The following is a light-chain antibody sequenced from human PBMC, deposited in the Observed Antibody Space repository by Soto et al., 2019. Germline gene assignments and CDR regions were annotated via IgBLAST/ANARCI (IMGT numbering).Light chain of an antibody. CDR1: QSVSSSY. CDR2: GAS. Sequence: EIVLTQSPGTLSLSPVERATLSCTASQSVSSSYLAWYQHKVGQAPRFLIYGASSRATGIPDRFSGSGSGTDFTLTISRLEPEDFAVYYCQQYGSSPPTFGQGTNVAIK. CDR3: QQYGSSPPT. V-gene: IGKV3-20*01. J-gene: IGKJ1*01.